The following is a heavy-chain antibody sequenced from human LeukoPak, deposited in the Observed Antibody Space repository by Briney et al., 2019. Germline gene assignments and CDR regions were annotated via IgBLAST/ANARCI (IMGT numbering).Heavy chain of an antibody. CDR3: AREGNQLLALHYYYYYYMDV. Sequence: GGSLRLSCAASGFTFSSYSMNWVRQAPGKGLEWVSYISSSSSTIYYADSVKGRFTISRDNAKNSLYLQMNSLRAEDTAVYYCAREGNQLLALHYYYYYYMDVWGKGTTATVSS. V-gene: IGHV3-48*04. CDR2: ISSSSSTI. J-gene: IGHJ6*03. CDR1: GFTFSSYS. D-gene: IGHD2-2*01.